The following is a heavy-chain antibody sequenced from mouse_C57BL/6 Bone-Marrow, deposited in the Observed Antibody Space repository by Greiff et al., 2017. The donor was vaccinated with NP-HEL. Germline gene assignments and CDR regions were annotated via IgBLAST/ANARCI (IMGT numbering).Heavy chain of an antibody. J-gene: IGHJ3*01. CDR3: ASSGAY. Sequence: VQLQQPGAELVRPGTSVKLSCKASGYTFTSYWMHWVKQRPGQGLEWIGVIDPSDSYTNYNQKFKGKATLTVDTSSSTAYMQLSSLTSEDSAVYYCASSGAYWGQGTLVTVSA. CDR2: IDPSDSYT. V-gene: IGHV1-59*01. CDR1: GYTFTSYW. D-gene: IGHD3-1*01.